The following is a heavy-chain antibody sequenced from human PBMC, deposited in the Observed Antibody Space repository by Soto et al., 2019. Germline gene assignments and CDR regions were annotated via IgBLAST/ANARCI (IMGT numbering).Heavy chain of an antibody. CDR3: ASTYALDAFDI. J-gene: IGHJ3*02. V-gene: IGHV3-30-3*01. CDR2: ISYDGSNK. CDR1: GFTFSSYA. Sequence: QVQLVESGGGVVQPGRSLRLSCAASGFTFSSYAMHWVRQAPGKGLEWVAVISYDGSNKYYADSVKGRFTISRDNSKNTLYLQMNSLRAEDTAVYYCASTYALDAFDIWGQGTMVTVSS.